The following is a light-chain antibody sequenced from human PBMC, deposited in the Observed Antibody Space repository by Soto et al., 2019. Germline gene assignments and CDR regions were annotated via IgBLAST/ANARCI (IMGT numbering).Light chain of an antibody. CDR1: SSDVGVYNL. J-gene: IGLJ2*01. CDR2: DVT. Sequence: QSALTQPRSVSGSPGQSVTISCTGTSSDVGVYNLVSWYQQHPGRAPKFLIYDVTERPSGVPDRFSGSKSGNTASLTISGLRPEDEADYYGCSYAGNCTFIFGGGTKLTVL. V-gene: IGLV2-11*01. CDR3: CSYAGNCTFI.